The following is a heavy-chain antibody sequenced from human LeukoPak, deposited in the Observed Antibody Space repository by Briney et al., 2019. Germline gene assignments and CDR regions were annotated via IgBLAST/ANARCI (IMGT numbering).Heavy chain of an antibody. CDR3: ASSVYYYYMDV. CDR1: GGSFSGYY. V-gene: IGHV4-59*01. J-gene: IGHJ6*03. CDR2: IYYSGST. Sequence: SETLSLTCAVYGGSFSGYYWSWIRQPPGKGLEWIGYIYYSGSTNYNPSLKSRVTISVDTSKNQSSLKLSSVTAADTAVYYCASSVYYYYMDVWGKGTTVTVSS.